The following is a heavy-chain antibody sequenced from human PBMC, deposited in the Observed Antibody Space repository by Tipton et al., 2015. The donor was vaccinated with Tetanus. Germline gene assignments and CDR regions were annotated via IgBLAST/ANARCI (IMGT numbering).Heavy chain of an antibody. D-gene: IGHD3-10*01. J-gene: IGHJ4*02. CDR2: IYSDGST. CDR1: EFIVSSDF. CDR3: ARRHYNYDSDFGF. Sequence: SLRLSCAASEFIVSSDFMSWVRQAPGKGPQWVSVIYSDGSTYYADSVKGRFAISRDDSKNTLYLQMNSLRAEDTAVYYCARRHYNYDSDFGFWGQGTPVTVSS. V-gene: IGHV3-53*01.